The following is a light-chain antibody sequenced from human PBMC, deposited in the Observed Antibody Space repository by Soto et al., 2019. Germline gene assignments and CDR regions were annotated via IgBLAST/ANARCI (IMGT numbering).Light chain of an antibody. V-gene: IGLV2-23*01. J-gene: IGLJ1*01. CDR1: SSDVGAYNS. Sequence: QSVLAQPASVSVSPVQSITISCTGTSSDVGAYNSVSWYQQHPHRAPQVIIYKGTQRPSGVSNRFSGSTSGNAASLTISARQADDEADYFCCFSAPASTYVYGTSPKVTV. CDR3: CFSAPASTYV. CDR2: KGT.